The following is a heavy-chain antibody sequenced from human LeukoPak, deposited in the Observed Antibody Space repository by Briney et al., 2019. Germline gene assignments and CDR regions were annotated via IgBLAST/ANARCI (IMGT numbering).Heavy chain of an antibody. J-gene: IGHJ4*02. CDR2: IYYSGST. D-gene: IGHD2-2*01. V-gene: IGHV4-31*03. CDR3: ARAWGTKYCSSTSCPPATPYYFDY. CDR1: GGSISSGGYY. Sequence: SETLSLTCTVSGGSISSGGYYWSRIRQHPGKGLEWIGYIYYSGSTYYNPSLKSRVTISVDTSKNQFSLKLSSVTAADTAVYYCARAWGTKYCSSTSCPPATPYYFDYWGQGTLVTVSS.